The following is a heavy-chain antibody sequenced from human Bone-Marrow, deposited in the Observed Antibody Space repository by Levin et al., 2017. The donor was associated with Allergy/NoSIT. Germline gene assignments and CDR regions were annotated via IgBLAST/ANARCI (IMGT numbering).Heavy chain of an antibody. CDR3: ARGHSTSGFDS. Sequence: KPSETLSLTCGVEGGSFIGYYWSWIRQSPGKGLEWIGGVHSSGAYDYNPSLESRVNIVLDTSKTQFSLRLRSLTVADTAVYYCARGHSTSGFDSWGQGALVAISS. J-gene: IGHJ4*02. D-gene: IGHD2/OR15-2a*01. CDR1: GGSFIGYY. V-gene: IGHV4-34*01. CDR2: VHSSGAY.